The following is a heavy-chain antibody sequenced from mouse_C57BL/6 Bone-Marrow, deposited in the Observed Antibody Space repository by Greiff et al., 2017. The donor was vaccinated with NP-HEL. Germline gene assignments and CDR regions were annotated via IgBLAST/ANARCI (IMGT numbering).Heavy chain of an antibody. Sequence: VQLQQSGAELARPGASVKLSCKASGYTFTSYGISWVKQRTGQGLEWIGEIYPRSGNTYYNEKFKGKATLTADKSSSTAYMELRSLTSEDSAVYFCARWVYGSSYNYFDYWGQGTTLTVSS. V-gene: IGHV1-81*01. CDR3: ARWVYGSSYNYFDY. CDR1: GYTFTSYG. J-gene: IGHJ2*01. CDR2: IYPRSGNT. D-gene: IGHD1-1*01.